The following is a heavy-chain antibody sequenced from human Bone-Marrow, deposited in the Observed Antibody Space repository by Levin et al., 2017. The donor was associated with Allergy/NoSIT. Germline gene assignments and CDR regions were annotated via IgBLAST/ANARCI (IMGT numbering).Heavy chain of an antibody. CDR3: ATTLGYCSGDNCYSGWFDN. CDR1: GFAFSTSG. V-gene: IGHV3-33*03. J-gene: IGHJ4*02. D-gene: IGHD2-15*01. CDR2: IWYDGHTK. Sequence: PGGSLRLSCEASGFAFSTSGMHWVRQAPGKGLEWVALIWYDGHTKYYAESVKGRFTISRDNSKNTMYLEMNSLGAEDTAVYYCATTLGYCSGDNCYSGWFDNWGQGTLVTVSS.